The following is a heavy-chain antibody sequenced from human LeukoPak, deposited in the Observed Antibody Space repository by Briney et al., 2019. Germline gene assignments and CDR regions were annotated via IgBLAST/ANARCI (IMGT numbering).Heavy chain of an antibody. V-gene: IGHV3-66*02. CDR3: AREVEEAFDI. CDR1: GFTVSSNY. CDR2: IYSAGST. J-gene: IGHJ3*02. Sequence: GGSLRLSCAASGFTVSSNYMSWVRQAPGKGLEWVSVIYSAGSTYYADSVKGRFTISRDNSKNTLYLQMNSLRAEDTAVYYCAREVEEAFDIWGQGTMVTVSS. D-gene: IGHD2-15*01.